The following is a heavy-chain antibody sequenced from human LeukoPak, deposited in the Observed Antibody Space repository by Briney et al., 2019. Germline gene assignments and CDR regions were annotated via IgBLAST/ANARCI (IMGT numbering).Heavy chain of an antibody. CDR1: GFTFGDYA. Sequence: GGSLRLSCTTSGFTFGDYAVAWVRQAPGKGLEWVGFARNRAYGGATEYAASAKGRFTISRDDSRNIAYLQMSGLQTDDTAVYYCSRGSIENGSGWYIDYWCQGTLVTVSS. D-gene: IGHD6-19*01. J-gene: IGHJ4*02. V-gene: IGHV3-49*04. CDR2: ARNRAYGGAT. CDR3: SRGSIENGSGWYIDY.